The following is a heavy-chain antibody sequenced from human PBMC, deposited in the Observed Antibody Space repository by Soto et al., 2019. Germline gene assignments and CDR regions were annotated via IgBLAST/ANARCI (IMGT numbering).Heavy chain of an antibody. J-gene: IGHJ6*02. Sequence: PGESLKISCKGSGYSFTSYWIGWVRQMPGKGLEWMGIIYPGDSDTRYSPSFQGQVTISADKSISTAYLQWSSLKASDTAMYYCARRITMIVEPYYYYGMDVWGQGTTVTVSS. D-gene: IGHD3-22*01. V-gene: IGHV5-51*01. CDR2: IYPGDSDT. CDR1: GYSFTSYW. CDR3: ARRITMIVEPYYYYGMDV.